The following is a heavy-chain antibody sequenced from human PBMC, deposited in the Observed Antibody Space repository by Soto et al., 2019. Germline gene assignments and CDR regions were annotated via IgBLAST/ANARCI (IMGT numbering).Heavy chain of an antibody. V-gene: IGHV3-21*01. CDR1: GFTFSRNT. D-gene: IGHD3-3*02. CDR3: VKDEGIEAMDV. Sequence: PGGSLRLSCVTSGFTFSRNTMNWVRQAPGKGLEWVASITSSGSYVYYADSVKGRFSASRDNAKNSLSLQMDSLRPDDTAIYFCVKDEGIEAMDVWGQGTTGTAP. CDR2: ITSSGSYV. J-gene: IGHJ6*02.